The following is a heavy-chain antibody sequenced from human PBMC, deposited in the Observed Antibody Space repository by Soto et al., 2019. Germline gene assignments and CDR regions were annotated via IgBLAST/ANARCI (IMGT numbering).Heavy chain of an antibody. V-gene: IGHV1-18*01. CDR3: ARDNSGDFWSGYSHYYFDY. J-gene: IGHJ4*02. CDR2: ISAYSGHT. D-gene: IGHD3-3*01. CDR1: GYTLTSYG. Sequence: ASVKVSCKTSGYTLTSYGISWVRQAPGQGPEWTGWISAYSGHTNYAQKFQGRLTMTTDTSTRIAYMELRSLRSDDTALYYCARDNSGDFWSGYSHYYFDYWGQGTLVTVYS.